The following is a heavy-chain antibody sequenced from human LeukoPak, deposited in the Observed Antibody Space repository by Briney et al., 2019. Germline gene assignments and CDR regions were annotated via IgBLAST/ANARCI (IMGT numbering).Heavy chain of an antibody. J-gene: IGHJ3*02. CDR2: INTNTGNP. CDR3: ARGGVEVIGLSMVFDAFDI. Sequence: ASVKVSCKASGYTFTSYAMNWVRQAPGQGLEWMGWINTNTGNPTYAQGLTGRFVFSLDTSVSTAYLQISSLKAEETAVYYCARGGVEVIGLSMVFDAFDIWGQGTMVTVSS. D-gene: IGHD2-8*01. V-gene: IGHV7-4-1*02. CDR1: GYTFTSYA.